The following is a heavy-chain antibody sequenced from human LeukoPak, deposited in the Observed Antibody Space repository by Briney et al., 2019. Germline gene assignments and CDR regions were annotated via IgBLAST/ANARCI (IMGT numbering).Heavy chain of an antibody. CDR2: TNGDGSST. Sequence: PGGSLRLSCAASGFTFSSYWVHWVRQAPGKGLVWVSRTNGDGSSTSYADSVKGRFTISRDNAKNTLYLQMTSLRVEDTAVYYCAAVVRSGSPFDYWGQGTLVTVSS. V-gene: IGHV3-74*01. D-gene: IGHD6-25*01. CDR1: GFTFSSYW. J-gene: IGHJ4*02. CDR3: AAVVRSGSPFDY.